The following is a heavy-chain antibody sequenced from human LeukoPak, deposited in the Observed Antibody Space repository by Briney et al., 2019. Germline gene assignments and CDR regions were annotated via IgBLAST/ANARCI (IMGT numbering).Heavy chain of an antibody. CDR2: ISTYNGDT. V-gene: IGHV1-18*01. J-gene: IGHJ4*02. D-gene: IGHD5-18*01. CDR3: ARCLDKDLVSGDFDY. CDR1: GYTFTNYG. Sequence: ASVKVSCKPSGYTFTNYGISWVRQAPGQGLEWMGWISTYNGDTNYAQKLQGRVTMTTDTSTSTAYMELRSLRSDDTAGYYCARCLDKDLVSGDFDYWSQGTLVTVSS.